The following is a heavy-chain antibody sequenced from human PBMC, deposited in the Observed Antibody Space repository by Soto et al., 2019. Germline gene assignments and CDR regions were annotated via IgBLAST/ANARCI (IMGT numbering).Heavy chain of an antibody. V-gene: IGHV1-8*01. J-gene: IGHJ6*02. CDR1: GYTFTSYD. CDR2: MNTNSDDT. D-gene: IGHD6-13*01. Sequence: VKVSCKTSGYTFTSYDINWVRQAPGQGLEWVGWMNTNSDDTRSAQKFRGRLTLTRDKSMRAVYMKLSNLRPDDSAVYYCAREWSAAGHFYGMDVWGQGTTVTVSS. CDR3: AREWSAAGHFYGMDV.